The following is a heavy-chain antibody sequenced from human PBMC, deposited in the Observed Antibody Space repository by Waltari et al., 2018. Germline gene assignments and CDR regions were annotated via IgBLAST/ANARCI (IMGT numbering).Heavy chain of an antibody. D-gene: IGHD5-12*01. CDR3: ARGRSADGYITDL. V-gene: IGHV3-30*09. CDR2: ISYHGSNK. Sequence: QMQLVESGGGVVQPGGSLRLSCRGSDLTFNNYAMQWVRQAPGKGLEWVALISYHGSNKYYADSVRGRFGISRDTSKNTVDLQMDSVRHEDTAMYFCARGRSADGYITDLWGQGTLVTVSP. CDR1: DLTFNNYA. J-gene: IGHJ5*02.